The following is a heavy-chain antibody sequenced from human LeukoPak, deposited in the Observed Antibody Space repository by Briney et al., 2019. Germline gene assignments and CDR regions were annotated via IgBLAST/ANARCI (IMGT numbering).Heavy chain of an antibody. J-gene: IGHJ4*02. CDR2: INPYSGAT. CDR1: GYTFTGYY. V-gene: IGHV1-2*02. CDR3: ARDGPCSSSSCQNFDY. Sequence: GASLKVSCTASGYTFTGYYIHWVRQAPGQGLEWMGWINPYSGATSYVQKFQGRVTMTSDSSISTAYMELNSLRSDDSSVYYCARDGPCSSSSCQNFDYWGQGTLVIVSS. D-gene: IGHD2-2*01.